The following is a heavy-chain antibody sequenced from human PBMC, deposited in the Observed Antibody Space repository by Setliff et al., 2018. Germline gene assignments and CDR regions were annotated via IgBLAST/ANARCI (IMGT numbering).Heavy chain of an antibody. V-gene: IGHV3-74*01. CDR1: GFIFVNYW. Sequence: PGGSLRLSCAAPGFIFVNYWMHWVRQAPGKGLVWVSRVNSDGSSTIYADSVKGRFTISRDNAENTLYLQMNSLRAEDTAVYYCARDRRCMDVWGQGTTVTVSS. CDR3: ARDRRCMDV. J-gene: IGHJ6*02. CDR2: VNSDGSST.